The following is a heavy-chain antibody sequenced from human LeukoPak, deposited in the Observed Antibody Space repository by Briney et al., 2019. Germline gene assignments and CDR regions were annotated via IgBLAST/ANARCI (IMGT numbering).Heavy chain of an antibody. CDR3: ARNYYASSGYYLGDFYFDY. CDR1: GGSITSRTYY. D-gene: IGHD3-22*01. J-gene: IGHJ4*02. V-gene: IGHV4-39*07. CDR2: IYYSGNT. Sequence: SETLSLTCTVSGGSITSRTYYWGWIRQPPGKGLEWIGSIYYSGNTYYNPSLKSRVTISEDTSKNQFSLRLSSVTAADTAVYYCARNYYASSGYYLGDFYFDYWGQGTLVTVSS.